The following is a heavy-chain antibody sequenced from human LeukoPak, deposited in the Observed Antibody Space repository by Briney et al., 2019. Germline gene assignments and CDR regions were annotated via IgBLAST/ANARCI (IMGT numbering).Heavy chain of an antibody. J-gene: IGHJ4*02. CDR1: RFTVSSNY. CDR3: AKDRYYYGSGSYYNPFDY. D-gene: IGHD3-10*01. Sequence: GRSLRLSCAASRFTVSSNYMSWVRQAPGKGLEWVSVIYSGGSTYYADSVKGRFTISRDNSKNTLYLQMNSLRAEDTAVYYCAKDRYYYGSGSYYNPFDYWGQGTLVTVSS. V-gene: IGHV3-53*05. CDR2: IYSGGST.